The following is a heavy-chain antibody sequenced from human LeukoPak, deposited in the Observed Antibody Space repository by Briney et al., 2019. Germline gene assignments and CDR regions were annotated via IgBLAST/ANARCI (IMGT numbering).Heavy chain of an antibody. CDR2: VWYDGSNK. D-gene: IGHD4-23*01. Sequence: GGSLRLSCAASGFTFSSYGMHWVRQAPGKGLEWVAVVWYDGSNKYYADSVKGRFTISRDNSKNTLYLQMNSLRAEDTAVYYSAKDFDYGGNYFDYWGQGTLVTVSS. CDR3: AKDFDYGGNYFDY. J-gene: IGHJ4*02. V-gene: IGHV3-33*06. CDR1: GFTFSSYG.